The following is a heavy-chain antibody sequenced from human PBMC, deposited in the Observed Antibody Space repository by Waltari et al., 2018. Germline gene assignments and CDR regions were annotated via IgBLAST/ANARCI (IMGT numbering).Heavy chain of an antibody. D-gene: IGHD3-10*01. CDR2: FRGTGGST. V-gene: IGHV3-23*01. CDR1: GFTFSNFG. CDR3: AKGPYYGSAIGMDV. Sequence: EAQLLESGGGLVQPGGSLRLSCAASGFTFSNFGWSWVRQAPGKGREGVSCFRGTGGSTAYADSVKGRFTISRDNSNNTLYLQMNSLRAEDSAVYYCAKGPYYGSAIGMDVWGQGTTVAVSS. J-gene: IGHJ6*02.